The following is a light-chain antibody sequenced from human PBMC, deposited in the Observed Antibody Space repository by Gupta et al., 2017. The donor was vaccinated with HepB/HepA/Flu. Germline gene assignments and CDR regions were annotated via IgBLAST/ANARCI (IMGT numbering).Light chain of an antibody. CDR1: SGHSSYI. CDR2: LEGSGCY. Sequence: QPVLTQSSPASAFLGSPAKLTCSLSSGHSSYIIAWHHHQTGKAPRYLMKLEGSGCYNKWSGVPDRFSDSNSGADRYLTISNLQSEDEADYYCQTWDSNTGVFGGGTKLTVL. V-gene: IGLV4-60*03. J-gene: IGLJ2*01. CDR3: QTWDSNTGV.